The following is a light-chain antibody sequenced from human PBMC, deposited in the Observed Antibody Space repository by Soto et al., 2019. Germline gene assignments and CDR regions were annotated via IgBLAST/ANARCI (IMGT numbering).Light chain of an antibody. CDR3: QESYTTLT. Sequence: DIQLTQSPSFLSASVGDRVTITCRASQGINIFLAWFQQKPGKAPNLLISAASTLQSGVPSRFSGSGSETEFTLTITSLQPEDSATYYCQESYTTLTFGGGTKVDIK. V-gene: IGKV1-9*01. CDR2: AAS. J-gene: IGKJ4*01. CDR1: QGINIF.